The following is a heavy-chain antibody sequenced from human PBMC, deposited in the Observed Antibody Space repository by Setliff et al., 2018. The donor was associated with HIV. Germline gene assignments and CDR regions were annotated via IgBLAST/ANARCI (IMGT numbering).Heavy chain of an antibody. D-gene: IGHD3-16*01. Sequence: SVKVSCKASGGIFSNYAINWVRLAPGQGLEWMGGIIPIFGTADYAQRFQGRVTITADESTSTAYMELSSLRSADTAVYYCARGDMIAFGGVGPFDYWGQGTLVTVTS. V-gene: IGHV1-69*13. J-gene: IGHJ4*02. CDR2: IIPIFGTA. CDR3: ARGDMIAFGGVGPFDY. CDR1: GGIFSNYA.